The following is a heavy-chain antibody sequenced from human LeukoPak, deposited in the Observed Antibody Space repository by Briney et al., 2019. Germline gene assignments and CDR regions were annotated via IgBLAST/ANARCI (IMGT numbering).Heavy chain of an antibody. CDR3: ARTTSQSIVAAGDY. J-gene: IGHJ4*02. CDR1: GYTFTSYY. CDR2: INPSGGST. V-gene: IGHV1-46*01. D-gene: IGHD2-15*01. Sequence: ASVKVSCKASGYTFTSYYMHWVRQAPGQGLEWMGIINPSGGSTSYAQKLQGRVTFTADKSTNTVYMDLSSLTSEDTAIYYCARTTSQSIVAAGDYWGQGTLVIVSS.